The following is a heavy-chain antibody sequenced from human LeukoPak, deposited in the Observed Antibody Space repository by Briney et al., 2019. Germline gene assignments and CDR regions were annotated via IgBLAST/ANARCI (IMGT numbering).Heavy chain of an antibody. CDR2: ISWNSGSI. D-gene: IGHD6-19*01. J-gene: IGHJ4*02. CDR1: GLTFDDYA. V-gene: IGHV3-9*01. CDR3: AKGGPGTGYSSGWDRPFDY. Sequence: AGRSLRLSCAASGLTFDDYAMHWVRQAPGKGLEWGSGISWNSGSIGYADSVKGRFTISRDNAKNSLYLQMNSLRAEDTALYYCAKGGPGTGYSSGWDRPFDYWGQGTLVTVSS.